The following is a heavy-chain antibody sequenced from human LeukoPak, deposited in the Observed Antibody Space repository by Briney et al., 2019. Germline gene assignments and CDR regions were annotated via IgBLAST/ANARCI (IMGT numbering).Heavy chain of an antibody. V-gene: IGHV1-46*01. CDR2: INPSGGST. CDR1: GYTFTSYY. D-gene: IGHD1-26*01. Sequence: GASVKVSCKASGYTFTSYYMHWVRQAPGQGLEWMGIINPSGGSTSYAQKFQGRVTITRDTSTSTVYMELSSLRSEDTAVYYCARDRTRLNVGATGEDYYYYYGMDVWGQGTTVTVSS. J-gene: IGHJ6*02. CDR3: ARDRTRLNVGATGEDYYYYYGMDV.